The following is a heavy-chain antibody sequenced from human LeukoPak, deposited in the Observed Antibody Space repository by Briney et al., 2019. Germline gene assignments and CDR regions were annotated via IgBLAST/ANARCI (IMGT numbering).Heavy chain of an antibody. CDR2: IRYDGSNK. V-gene: IGHV3-30*02. Sequence: GGSLRLSCAASGFTFSSYGMHWVRQAPGKGLEWVAFIRYDGSNKYYADSVKGRFTISRDNSKNTLYLQMNSLRAEDTAVYYCARGNWNYGGNWFDPWGQGTLVTDSS. D-gene: IGHD1-7*01. CDR3: ARGNWNYGGNWFDP. J-gene: IGHJ5*02. CDR1: GFTFSSYG.